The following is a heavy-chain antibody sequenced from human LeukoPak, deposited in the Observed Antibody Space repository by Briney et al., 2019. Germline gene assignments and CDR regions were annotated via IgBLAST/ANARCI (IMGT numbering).Heavy chain of an antibody. V-gene: IGHV1-2*02. J-gene: IGHJ6*03. D-gene: IGHD4-11*01. CDR2: INPNTAGT. Sequence: ASVKVSCKASGYTFTGYYFHWVRQAPGQGLEWMGWINPNTAGTNYAQKFLGGVTLTWDTSISTAYMELTRLTSDDTAVYYCATSAVDYRAGHYYYMGVWGKGTSVTVSS. CDR1: GYTFTGYY. CDR3: ATSAVDYRAGHYYYMGV.